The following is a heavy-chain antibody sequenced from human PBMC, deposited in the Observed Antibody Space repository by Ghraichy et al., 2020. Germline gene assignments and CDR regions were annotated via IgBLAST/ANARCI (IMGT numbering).Heavy chain of an antibody. CDR3: VKDNGGYYLDY. J-gene: IGHJ4*02. D-gene: IGHD3-22*01. Sequence: GGSLRLSCAASGFTFSNYGMHWVRQAPGKGLEWVAFIWYDGSKEYYADSVKGRFTISRDNSKNTLYLQMNSPRVEDTALHYCVKDNGGYYLDYWGQGTLVTVSS. CDR2: IWYDGSKE. CDR1: GFTFSNYG. V-gene: IGHV3-30*02.